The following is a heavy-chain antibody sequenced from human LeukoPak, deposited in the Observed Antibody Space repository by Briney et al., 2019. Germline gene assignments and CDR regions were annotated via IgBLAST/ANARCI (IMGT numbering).Heavy chain of an antibody. CDR2: IHADGGRT. D-gene: IGHD2/OR15-2a*01. V-gene: IGHV3-43*02. J-gene: IGHJ6*02. Sequence: GGPLRLSCAASGFAFADYAMRWVRQIPGKGLECVAHIHADGGRTFYADSVKGRFTVPRDNGKNSLFLQMDSLTSDDTALYYCSTWAFYHGLDVWGQGATVIVSS. CDR1: GFAFADYA. CDR3: STWAFYHGLDV.